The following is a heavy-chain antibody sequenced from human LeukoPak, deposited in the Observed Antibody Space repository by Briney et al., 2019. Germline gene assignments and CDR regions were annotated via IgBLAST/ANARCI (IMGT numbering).Heavy chain of an antibody. CDR1: GGSISSSSYY. CDR3: ARDPMTITSSSFDY. V-gene: IGHV4-39*07. CDR2: IYYSGST. Sequence: SETLSLTCTVSGGSISSSSYYWGWIRQPPGKGLEWIGRIYYSGSTDYNPSLKSRVTISIDTSKNQFSLKLSSVTAADTAVYYCARDPMTITSSSFDYWGQGTLVTVSS. D-gene: IGHD2-2*01. J-gene: IGHJ4*02.